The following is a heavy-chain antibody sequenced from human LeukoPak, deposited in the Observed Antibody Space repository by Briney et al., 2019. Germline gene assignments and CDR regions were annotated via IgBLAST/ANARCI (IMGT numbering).Heavy chain of an antibody. Sequence: SETLSLTCTVSNGPINTYQWSWIRQPPGKGLEWIGNIHYSGSANYNPSLKSRVIISVDTSKNQFSLKLSSVTAADTAVYYCARNSGSYWGETFDYWGQGTLVTVSS. V-gene: IGHV4-59*08. D-gene: IGHD1-26*01. CDR1: NGPINTYQ. CDR2: IHYSGSA. CDR3: ARNSGSYWGETFDY. J-gene: IGHJ4*02.